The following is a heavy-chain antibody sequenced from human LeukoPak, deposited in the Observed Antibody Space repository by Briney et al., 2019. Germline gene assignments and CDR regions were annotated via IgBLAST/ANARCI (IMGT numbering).Heavy chain of an antibody. CDR1: GGSVSSYY. V-gene: IGHV4-59*02. D-gene: IGHD3-22*01. J-gene: IGHJ4*02. CDR3: ARSPSVVTWVDY. CDR2: IYYSGST. Sequence: SETLSLTCTVSGGSVSSYYWSWIRQPPGKGLEWIGYIYYSGSTNYNPSLKSRVTISVDTSKNQFSLKLSSVTAADTAVYYCARSPSVVTWVDYWGQGTLVTVSS.